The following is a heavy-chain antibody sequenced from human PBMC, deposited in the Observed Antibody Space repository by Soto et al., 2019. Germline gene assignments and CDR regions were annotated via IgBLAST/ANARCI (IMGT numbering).Heavy chain of an antibody. CDR1: GGSSKSYYW. Sequence: TLSLTCIVSGGSSKSYYWSWIRQPPGKSLEWLALIYLNDDKRYSPSLKSGLTITKDTSKNQVVLTMTNMDPVDTATYYCAHRRETVFGVVINAFDIWGQGTMVTVSS. J-gene: IGHJ3*02. CDR2: IYLNDDK. D-gene: IGHD3-3*01. CDR3: AHRRETVFGVVINAFDI. V-gene: IGHV2-5*01.